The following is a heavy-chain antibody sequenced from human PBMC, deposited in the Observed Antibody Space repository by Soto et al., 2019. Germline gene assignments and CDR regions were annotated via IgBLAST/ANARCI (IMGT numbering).Heavy chain of an antibody. V-gene: IGHV1-69*02. D-gene: IGHD2-2*01. J-gene: IGHJ4*02. CDR1: GGTFSSYT. CDR3: ARTIKHCSSTSCYDGFYFDY. Sequence: QVQLVQSGAEVKKPGSSVKVSCKASGGTFSSYTISWVRQAPGQGLEWMGRIIPILGIANYAQKFQGRVTITADKSTGTAYMELSSLRSEDTAVYYCARTIKHCSSTSCYDGFYFDYWGQGTLVTVSS. CDR2: IIPILGIA.